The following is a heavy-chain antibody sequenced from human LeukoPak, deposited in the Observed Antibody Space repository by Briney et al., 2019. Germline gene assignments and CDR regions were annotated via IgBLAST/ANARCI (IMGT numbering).Heavy chain of an antibody. D-gene: IGHD5-18*01. Sequence: ASVKVSCKASGYTFTSYGISWLRQAPGQGLEWMGWISAYNGNTNYAQKLQGRVTMTTDTSTSTAYMELRSLRSDDTAVYYCARDSQLWLYLDYWGQGTLVTVSS. J-gene: IGHJ4*02. CDR1: GYTFTSYG. V-gene: IGHV1-18*01. CDR2: ISAYNGNT. CDR3: ARDSQLWLYLDY.